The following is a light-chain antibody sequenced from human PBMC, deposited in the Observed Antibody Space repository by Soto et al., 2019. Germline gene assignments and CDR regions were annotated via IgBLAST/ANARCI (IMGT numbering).Light chain of an antibody. V-gene: IGLV7-46*01. J-gene: IGLJ1*01. CDR3: LLACYGSYV. Sequence: QALVTQEPSLTESPGGTVTLTCGSSTGAVTNGHYPYWFQQKPGQAPRTLIYDTTNRHSCTPARFSGVLLGGKAALTLSGAQPEEEAEYYCLLACYGSYVVGNRTKVTVL. CDR1: TGAVTNGHY. CDR2: DTT.